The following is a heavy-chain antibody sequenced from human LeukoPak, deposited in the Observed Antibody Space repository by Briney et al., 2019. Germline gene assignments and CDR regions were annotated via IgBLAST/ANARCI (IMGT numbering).Heavy chain of an antibody. Sequence: GASVKVSCKASGSPFTDYFIHWVRQAPGQGLEWMGWISAYNGNTNYAQKLQGRVTMTTDTSTSTAYMELRSLRSDDTAVYYCARDDGYSYGYYYWGQGTLVTVSS. CDR1: GSPFTDYF. J-gene: IGHJ4*02. D-gene: IGHD5-18*01. CDR3: ARDDGYSYGYYY. CDR2: ISAYNGNT. V-gene: IGHV1-18*04.